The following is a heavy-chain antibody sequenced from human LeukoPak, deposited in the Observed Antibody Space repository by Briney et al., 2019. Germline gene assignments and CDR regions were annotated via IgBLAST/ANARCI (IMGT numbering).Heavy chain of an antibody. D-gene: IGHD1-26*01. CDR2: INPNSGGT. Sequence: ASVKVSCTASGYTFTGYYMHWVRQAPGQGLEWMGRINPNSGGTNYAQKFQGRVTMTRDTSISTAYMELSRLRSDDTAVYYCARDQVGATPEFDYWGQGTLVTVSS. V-gene: IGHV1-2*06. CDR1: GYTFTGYY. CDR3: ARDQVGATPEFDY. J-gene: IGHJ4*02.